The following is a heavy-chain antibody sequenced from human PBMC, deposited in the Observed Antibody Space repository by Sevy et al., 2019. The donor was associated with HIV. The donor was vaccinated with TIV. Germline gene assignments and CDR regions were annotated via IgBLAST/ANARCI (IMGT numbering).Heavy chain of an antibody. CDR1: GGSISSYY. CDR2: IYYSGST. D-gene: IGHD3-9*01. V-gene: IGHV4-59*01. Sequence: SETLSLTCTVSGGSISSYYWSWIRQPPGKGLEWIGYIYYSGSTNYNPSLKSRVTISVDTSKNQFSLKLSSVTAADTAVYYCAREKQYYDILTGPFFPGAFDIWGQGTMVTVSS. J-gene: IGHJ3*02. CDR3: AREKQYYDILTGPFFPGAFDI.